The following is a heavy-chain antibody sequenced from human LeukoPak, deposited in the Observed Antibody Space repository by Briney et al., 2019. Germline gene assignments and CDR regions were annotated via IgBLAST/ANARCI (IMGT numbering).Heavy chain of an antibody. J-gene: IGHJ6*02. V-gene: IGHV4-34*01. Sequence: KPSETLSLTCAVYGGSFSGYYWSWIRQPPGKGLEWIGEINHSGSTNYNPSLKSRVTISVDTSKNQFSLKLSSVTAADTAVYYCARAEGYCSSTSCYIGYYGMDVWGQGTTVTVSS. D-gene: IGHD2-2*01. CDR3: ARAEGYCSSTSCYIGYYGMDV. CDR1: GGSFSGYY. CDR2: INHSGST.